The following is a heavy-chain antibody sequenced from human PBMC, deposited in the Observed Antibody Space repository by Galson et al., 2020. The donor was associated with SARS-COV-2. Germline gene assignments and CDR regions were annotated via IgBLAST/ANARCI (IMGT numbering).Heavy chain of an antibody. CDR2: INPNSGGT. D-gene: IGHD1-26*01. Sequence: ASVKVSCKASGYTFTDYYMHWVRQAPGQGLEWMGWINPNSGGTNYAQKFQGRVTMPRDTSTNTAYMELSRLRSDDTAVYYCARDQGGGSYRVVFDYWGQGTLVTVSS. CDR3: ARDQGGGSYRVVFDY. J-gene: IGHJ4*02. CDR1: GYTFTDYY. V-gene: IGHV1-2*02.